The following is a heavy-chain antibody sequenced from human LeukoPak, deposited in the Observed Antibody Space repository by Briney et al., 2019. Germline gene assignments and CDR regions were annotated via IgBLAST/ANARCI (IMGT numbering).Heavy chain of an antibody. J-gene: IGHJ4*02. CDR3: LRDQDCSGGDCQVC. Sequence: SETRSLTCTVSGGSLSSGNYQWGRIRQPPRKGLEWIALISHSGTTYYNPSLKSRVTMSVDTSKNQFSLKLNSVTAADTAVYYCLRDQDCSGGDCQVCWGQGTLVTVSS. CDR2: ISHSGTT. CDR1: GGSLSSGNYQ. D-gene: IGHD2-15*01. V-gene: IGHV4-39*02.